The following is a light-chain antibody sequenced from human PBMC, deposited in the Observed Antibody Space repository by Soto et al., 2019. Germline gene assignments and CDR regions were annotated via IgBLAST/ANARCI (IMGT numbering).Light chain of an antibody. Sequence: DIQMTQSPSSVSASVGDRVTITCRASQDIVRWLAWFQQKPGKAPKLLIYATSSLHSGVPSRFSGSGSGTTFTLTINGLQPEDFATYYCQQANTFPLTFGGGTKVDI. V-gene: IGKV1D-12*01. CDR3: QQANTFPLT. CDR1: QDIVRW. J-gene: IGKJ4*01. CDR2: ATS.